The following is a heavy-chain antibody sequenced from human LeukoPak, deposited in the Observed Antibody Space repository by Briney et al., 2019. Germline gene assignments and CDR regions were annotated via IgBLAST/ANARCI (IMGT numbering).Heavy chain of an antibody. CDR3: ASTFYCSSTSCPLDY. D-gene: IGHD2-2*01. CDR1: GDSISSYY. CDR2: ISDSGIS. J-gene: IGHJ4*02. Sequence: SETLSLTCTVSGDSISSYYWSWIRQPPGKGLEWIGYISDSGISNCNPSLKSRVTMSVDTSKNQFSLKLSSVTAADTAVYYCASTFYCSSTSCPLDYWGQGTLVTVSS. V-gene: IGHV4-59*12.